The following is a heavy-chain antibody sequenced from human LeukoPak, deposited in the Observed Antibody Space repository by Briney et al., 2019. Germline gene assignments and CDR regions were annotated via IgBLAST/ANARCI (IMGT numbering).Heavy chain of an antibody. Sequence: PGGSLRLSCAASVFTFSNYAMSWVRQAAGKELEGVSGISGSCGRTYYADSVKGLFTISRDNSKNTLYLQMNSLRAEDTAVYYCAKDHTRMVRGVIIRIPQDFDYWGQGTLVTVSS. V-gene: IGHV3-23*01. J-gene: IGHJ4*02. CDR2: ISGSCGRT. CDR3: AKDHTRMVRGVIIRIPQDFDY. D-gene: IGHD3-10*01. CDR1: VFTFSNYA.